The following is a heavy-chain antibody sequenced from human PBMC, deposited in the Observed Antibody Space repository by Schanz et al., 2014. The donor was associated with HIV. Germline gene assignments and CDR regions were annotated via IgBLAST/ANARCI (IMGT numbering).Heavy chain of an antibody. CDR2: VRHIGGT. J-gene: IGHJ4*01. D-gene: IGHD4-17*01. CDR3: ARGDFGGNSVDY. CDR1: GGSFRGYY. V-gene: IGHV4-34*02. Sequence: QVQLQQWGAGLLKPSETLSLTCAVYGGSFRGYYWTWIRQFPGLGLEWIGGVRHIGGTNYNPSLRSRAPMSMNRTKTQFSRNLPSETAADTAVYFCARGDFGGNSVDYWGHGNMVTVSS.